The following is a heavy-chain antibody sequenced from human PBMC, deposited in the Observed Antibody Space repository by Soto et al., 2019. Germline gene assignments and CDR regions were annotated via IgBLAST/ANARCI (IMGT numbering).Heavy chain of an antibody. J-gene: IGHJ6*01. Sequence: QVQLVESGGGVVQPGRSLRLSCAASGFTFSSYAMHWVRQAPGKGLEWVAVISYDGSNKYYADSVKGRFTISRDNSKNTLYLQMNSLRAEDTAVYYCAREGIIAAAGTIYYYYYGMDVW. CDR1: GFTFSSYA. D-gene: IGHD6-13*01. CDR2: ISYDGSNK. V-gene: IGHV3-30-3*01. CDR3: AREGIIAAAGTIYYYYYGMDV.